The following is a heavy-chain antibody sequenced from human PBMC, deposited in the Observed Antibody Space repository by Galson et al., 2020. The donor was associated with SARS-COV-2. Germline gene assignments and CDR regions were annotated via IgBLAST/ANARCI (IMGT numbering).Heavy chain of an antibody. CDR1: GFNLSSYS. J-gene: IGHJ5*02. CDR2: ISSRSSYI. D-gene: IGHD6-13*01. Sequence: GESLKTPRAASGFNLSSYSLNWVRPAPGKGLEWVASISSRSSYIYYADSVKGRITNSRDNAKKPLYLQTNSLRAEDTAVYYCARSWSSSHQGGFDPWGQGTLVTVSS. V-gene: IGHV3-21*01. CDR3: ARSWSSSHQGGFDP.